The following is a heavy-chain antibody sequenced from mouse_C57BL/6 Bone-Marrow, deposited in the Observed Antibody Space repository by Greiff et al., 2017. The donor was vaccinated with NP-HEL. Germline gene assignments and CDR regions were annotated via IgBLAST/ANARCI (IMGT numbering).Heavy chain of an antibody. CDR1: GFSLTSYG. Sequence: QVQLKQSGPGLVQPSQSLSITCTVSGFSLTSYGVHWVRQSPGKGLEWLGVIWRGGSTDYNAAFMSRLSITKDNSKSQVFFKMNSLQADDTAIYYCAKNDGYYYGSSVRAWFAYWGQGTLVTVSA. CDR2: IWRGGST. V-gene: IGHV2-5*01. D-gene: IGHD1-1*01. J-gene: IGHJ3*01. CDR3: AKNDGYYYGSSVRAWFAY.